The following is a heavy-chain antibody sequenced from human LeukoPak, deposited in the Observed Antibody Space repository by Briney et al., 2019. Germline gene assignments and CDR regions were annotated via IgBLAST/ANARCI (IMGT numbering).Heavy chain of an antibody. CDR2: IYYSGST. V-gene: IGHV4-59*01. Sequence: SETLSLTCTVSGGFISSYYWSWIRQPPGKGLEWIGYIYYSGSTNYNPSLKSRVTISVDTSKNQFSLKLSSVTAADTAVYYRARDSSGLDYWGQGTLVTVSS. D-gene: IGHD6-19*01. CDR1: GGFISSYY. J-gene: IGHJ4*02. CDR3: ARDSSGLDY.